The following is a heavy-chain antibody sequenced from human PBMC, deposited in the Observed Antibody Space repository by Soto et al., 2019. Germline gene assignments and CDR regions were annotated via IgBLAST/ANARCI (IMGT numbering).Heavy chain of an antibody. V-gene: IGHV4-4*02. Sequence: QVQLQESGPGLVKPSGTLSVTCAVSGGSISRSNWWSWVHQPPGKGLEWIGEIYHSGNTNYNPSLKSRVTISVDKSNNQFSLNLTSVTAADTAVYYCTRVLAALGNRWYFDLWGRGTLVSVSS. CDR1: GGSISRSNW. CDR3: TRVLAALGNRWYFDL. D-gene: IGHD6-13*01. J-gene: IGHJ2*01. CDR2: IYHSGNT.